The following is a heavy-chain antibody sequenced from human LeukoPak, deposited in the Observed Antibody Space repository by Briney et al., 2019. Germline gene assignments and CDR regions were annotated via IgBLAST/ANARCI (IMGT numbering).Heavy chain of an antibody. CDR1: GGSISSYY. J-gene: IGHJ4*02. V-gene: IGHV4-59*12. CDR2: IYYSGST. D-gene: IGHD3-3*01. CDR3: ARESDLEWFCLDY. Sequence: KTSGTLSLTCTVSGGSISSYYWSWIRQPPGKGLEWIGYIYYSGSTNYNPSLKSRVTMSVDTSKNQFSLKLSSVTAADTAVYYCARESDLEWFCLDYWGQGTLVTVSS.